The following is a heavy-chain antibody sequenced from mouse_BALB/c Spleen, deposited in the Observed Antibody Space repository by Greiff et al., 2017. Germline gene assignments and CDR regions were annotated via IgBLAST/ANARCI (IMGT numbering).Heavy chain of an antibody. CDR3: ARSFFPETYAMDY. V-gene: IGHV3-8*02. J-gene: IGHJ4*01. Sequence: VKLLESGPSLVKPSQTLSLTCSVTGDSITSGYWNWIRKFPGNKLEYMGYISYSGSTYYNPSLKSRISITRDTSKNQYYLQLNSVTTEDTATYYCARSFFPETYAMDYWGQGTSVTVSS. CDR1: GDSITSGY. CDR2: ISYSGST.